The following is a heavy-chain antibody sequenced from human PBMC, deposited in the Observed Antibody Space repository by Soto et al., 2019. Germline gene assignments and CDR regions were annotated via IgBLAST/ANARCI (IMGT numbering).Heavy chain of an antibody. CDR2: IYPGDSDT. CDR1: GYSFTSYW. D-gene: IGHD2-15*01. J-gene: IGHJ6*02. Sequence: PGESLKISCKGSGYSFTSYWIGWVRQMPGKDLEWMGIIYPGDSDTRYSPSFQGQVTISADKSISTAYLQWSSLKASDTAMYYCARIPQYCSGGSCYSGTYYYYYGMDVWGQGTTVTVSS. V-gene: IGHV5-51*01. CDR3: ARIPQYCSGGSCYSGTYYYYYGMDV.